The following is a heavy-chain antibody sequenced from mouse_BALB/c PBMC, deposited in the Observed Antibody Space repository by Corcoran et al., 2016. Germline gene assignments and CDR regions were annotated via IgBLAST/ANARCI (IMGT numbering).Heavy chain of an antibody. J-gene: IGHJ4*01. V-gene: IGHV14-3*02. CDR2: IDPANGNT. CDR3: ARGNYYYAMDY. Sequence: EVQLQQSGAELVKPGASVKLSCTASGFNIKDTYMHWVKQRPEQGLEWIGRIDPANGNTKYDPKFQGKATITADTSSNTAYLQLSSLTSEDTAVYYCARGNYYYAMDYWCQGTSVTVSS. D-gene: IGHD2-1*01. CDR1: GFNIKDTY.